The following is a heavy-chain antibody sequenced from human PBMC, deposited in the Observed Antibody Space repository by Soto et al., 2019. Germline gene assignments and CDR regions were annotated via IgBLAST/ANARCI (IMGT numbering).Heavy chain of an antibody. D-gene: IGHD5-18*01. CDR3: VKGHLDTAVVNSPDAFDF. CDR1: GFIFNDYG. V-gene: IGHV3-30*18. Sequence: QVKLVESGGGVVQPGRSLRLSCEASGFIFNDYGMHWVRQAPGKGLDWVAVISFDGNNKYYAQSVKGRFTISRDNSKNTLFLHMDSLRREDTAVYHCVKGHLDTAVVNSPDAFDFWGQGTMVTVSS. J-gene: IGHJ3*01. CDR2: ISFDGNNK.